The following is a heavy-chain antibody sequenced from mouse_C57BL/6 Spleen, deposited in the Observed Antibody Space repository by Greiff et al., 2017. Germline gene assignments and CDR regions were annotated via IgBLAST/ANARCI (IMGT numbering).Heavy chain of an antibody. V-gene: IGHV1-55*01. Sequence: QVQLKQPGAELVKPGASVKMSCKASGYTFTSYWITWVKQRPGQGLEWIGDIYPGSGSTNYNEKFKSKATLTVDTSSSTAYMQLSSLTSEDSAVYYCARRGGLSTVVSYYYAMDYWGQGTSVTVSS. CDR3: ARRGGLSTVVSYYYAMDY. D-gene: IGHD1-1*01. J-gene: IGHJ4*01. CDR1: GYTFTSYW. CDR2: IYPGSGST.